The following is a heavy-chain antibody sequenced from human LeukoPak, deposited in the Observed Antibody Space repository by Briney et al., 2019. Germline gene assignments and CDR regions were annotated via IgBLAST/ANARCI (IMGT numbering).Heavy chain of an antibody. D-gene: IGHD3-22*01. V-gene: IGHV3-23*01. Sequence: PGGSLRLSCAASGFTFSSYAMSWVRQAPGKGLEWVSAISGSGGSTYYADSVKGRFTISRDNSKNTLYLQMNSLRAEDTAVYYCAKGSRILGGFYYVVDYWGQGTLVTVSS. J-gene: IGHJ4*02. CDR1: GFTFSSYA. CDR2: ISGSGGST. CDR3: AKGSRILGGFYYVVDY.